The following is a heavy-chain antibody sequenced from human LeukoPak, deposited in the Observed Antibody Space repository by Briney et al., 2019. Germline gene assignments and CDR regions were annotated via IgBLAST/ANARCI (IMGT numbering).Heavy chain of an antibody. CDR3: ARDFYYGGNWPFDY. V-gene: IGHV4-38-2*02. Sequence: SETLSLTCTVSGYSISSGYYWGWIRQPPGKGLEWIGSIYHSGNTYYSPSLKSRVTISVDTSKNQFSLKLSSVTAADTAVYYCARDFYYGGNWPFDYWGQGTLVTVSS. D-gene: IGHD4-23*01. CDR2: IYHSGNT. CDR1: GYSISSGYY. J-gene: IGHJ4*02.